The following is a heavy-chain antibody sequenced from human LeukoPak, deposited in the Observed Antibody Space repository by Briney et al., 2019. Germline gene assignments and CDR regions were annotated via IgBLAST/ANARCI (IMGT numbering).Heavy chain of an antibody. V-gene: IGHV1-69*04. CDR1: GGTFSSYA. CDR2: IIPILGIA. Sequence: GSSVKVSCKASGGTFSSYAISWVRQAPGQGLEWMGRIIPILGIANYAQKFQGRVTITADKSTSTAYMELSSLRSEDTAVYYCARDLFGDTAMVTFDYWGQGTLVAVSS. J-gene: IGHJ4*02. CDR3: ARDLFGDTAMVTFDY. D-gene: IGHD5-18*01.